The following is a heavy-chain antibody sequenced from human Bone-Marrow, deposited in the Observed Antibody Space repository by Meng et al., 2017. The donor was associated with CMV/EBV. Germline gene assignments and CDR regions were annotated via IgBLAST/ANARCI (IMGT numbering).Heavy chain of an antibody. J-gene: IGHJ4*02. CDR2: IRSKANSYAT. CDR3: TRLYCTNGVCYDFFDY. Sequence: GESLKISCAASGFTFSGSAMHWVRQASGKGLEWVGCIRSKANSYATAYAASVKGRFTISRDDSKNTAYLQMNSLKTEDTAVYYCTRLYCTNGVCYDFFDYWGQGTLVTVSS. CDR1: GFTFSGSA. D-gene: IGHD2-8*01. V-gene: IGHV3-73*01.